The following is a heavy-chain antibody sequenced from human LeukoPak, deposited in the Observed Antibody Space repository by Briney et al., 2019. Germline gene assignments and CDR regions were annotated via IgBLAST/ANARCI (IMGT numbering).Heavy chain of an antibody. Sequence: GGSLRLSCVASGFAFRSYSMNWVRQTPGKGLEWVSGISWHSGSMGYADSVKGRFTISRDNAKNSLYLQMNSLRAEDTALYYCAKDIWTVTTGAFDYWGQGTLVTVSS. CDR1: GFAFRSYS. J-gene: IGHJ4*02. CDR2: ISWHSGSM. D-gene: IGHD4-17*01. V-gene: IGHV3-9*01. CDR3: AKDIWTVTTGAFDY.